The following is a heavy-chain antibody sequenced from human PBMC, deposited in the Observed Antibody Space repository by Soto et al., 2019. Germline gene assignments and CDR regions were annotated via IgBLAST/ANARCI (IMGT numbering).Heavy chain of an antibody. V-gene: IGHV3-11*01. CDR1: GFAFNDYY. D-gene: IGHD4-17*01. Sequence: QVHLVESGGGLVKPGGSLRLSCAASGFAFNDYYMTWIRQAPGKGLEWVSYFSSSGLTIYYADSVKGRFTISRDNAKNSLFLQMNRLRADDTAVYYCARAADGDYRVKGSDYWGQGTLVTVSS. J-gene: IGHJ4*02. CDR2: FSSSGLTI. CDR3: ARAADGDYRVKGSDY.